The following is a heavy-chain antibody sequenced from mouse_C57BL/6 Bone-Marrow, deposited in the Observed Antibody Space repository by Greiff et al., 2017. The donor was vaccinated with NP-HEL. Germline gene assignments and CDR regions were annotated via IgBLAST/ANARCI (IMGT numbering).Heavy chain of an antibody. V-gene: IGHV1-54*01. Sequence: QVQLQQSGAELVRPGTSVKVSCKASGYAFTNYLIEWVKQRPGQGLEWIGVINPGSGGTNYNEKCKGKATLTADKSSSTAYRQLSSLTAEDSAVYFCARGGIYYDYAWFAYWGQGTLVTVSA. J-gene: IGHJ3*01. D-gene: IGHD2-4*01. CDR2: INPGSGGT. CDR3: ARGGIYYDYAWFAY. CDR1: GYAFTNYL.